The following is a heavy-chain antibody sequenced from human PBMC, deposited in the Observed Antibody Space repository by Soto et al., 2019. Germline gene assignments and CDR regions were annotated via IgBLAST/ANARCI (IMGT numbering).Heavy chain of an antibody. CDR2: ISSTTNYI. V-gene: IGHV3-21*06. CDR1: GFTFTRYS. CDR3: ARESEDLTSNFDY. Sequence: GGSLRLSCAASGFTFTRYSMNWIRQAPGKGLEWVSSISSTTNYIYYGDSMKGRFTISRDNAKNSLYLEMNSLRAEDTAVYYCARESEDLTSNFDYWGQGTLVTVSS. J-gene: IGHJ4*02.